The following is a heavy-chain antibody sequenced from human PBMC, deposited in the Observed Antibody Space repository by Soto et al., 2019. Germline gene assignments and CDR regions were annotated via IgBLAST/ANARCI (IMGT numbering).Heavy chain of an antibody. CDR2: ISSTTNYI. V-gene: IGHV3-21*06. CDR1: GFTFTRYS. CDR3: ARESEDLTSNFDY. Sequence: GGSLRLSCAASGFTFTRYSMNWIRQAPGKGLEWVSSISSTTNYIYYGDSMKGRFTISRDNAKNSLYLEMNSLRAEDTAVYYCARESEDLTSNFDYWGQGTLVTVSS. J-gene: IGHJ4*02.